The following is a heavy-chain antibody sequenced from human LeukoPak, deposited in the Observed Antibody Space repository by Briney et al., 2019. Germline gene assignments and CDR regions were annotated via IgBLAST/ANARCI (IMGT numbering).Heavy chain of an antibody. Sequence: SGGSLRLSCATSGLAVNIIYMGWVRQAPGEGLEWVSVIYAGGSTYYGDSVRGRFTISRDNPMNTLHLQMNSLRAEDTAVYFCARDSRNYGGAFDYWGQGTLVTVSS. CDR3: ARDSRNYGGAFDY. J-gene: IGHJ4*02. V-gene: IGHV3-53*01. D-gene: IGHD4-23*01. CDR1: GLAVNIIY. CDR2: IYAGGST.